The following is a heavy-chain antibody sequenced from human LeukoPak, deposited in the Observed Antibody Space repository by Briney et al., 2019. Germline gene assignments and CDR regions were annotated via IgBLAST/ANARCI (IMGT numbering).Heavy chain of an antibody. CDR1: GYTFTGYY. CDR2: ISAYNGNT. J-gene: IGHJ4*02. D-gene: IGHD1-1*01. CDR3: AKDGTDATSTLAYSYFDY. Sequence: ASVKVSCKASGYTFTGYYMHWVRQAPGRGLEWMGWISAYNGNTNYARKLQGRVTMTTDTSTSTAYMELRSLRAEDTAVYYCAKDGTDATSTLAYSYFDYWGQGTLVTVSS. V-gene: IGHV1-18*04.